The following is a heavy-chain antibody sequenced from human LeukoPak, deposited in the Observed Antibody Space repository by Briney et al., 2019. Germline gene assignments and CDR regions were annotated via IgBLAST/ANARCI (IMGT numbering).Heavy chain of an antibody. CDR1: GGSFSGYY. J-gene: IGHJ3*02. V-gene: IGHV4-34*01. CDR2: INHSGST. Sequence: SEALSLTCAVYGGSFSGYYWSWIRQPPGKGLEWIGEINHSGSTNYNPSLKSRVTISVDTSKNQFSLKLSSVTAADTAVYYCAGIGFLEWLLSWDAFDIWGQGTMVTVSS. D-gene: IGHD3-3*02. CDR3: AGIGFLEWLLSWDAFDI.